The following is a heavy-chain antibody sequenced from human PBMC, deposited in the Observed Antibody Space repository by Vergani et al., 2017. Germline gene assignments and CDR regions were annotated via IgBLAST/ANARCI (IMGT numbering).Heavy chain of an antibody. J-gene: IGHJ2*01. Sequence: QMQLQESGPGLVKASETLSLTCTVSGDSIISRSYYWGWIRQPPGKGLEWIGSIYNSGNGDSSSSVKRRVTISADTSKNPFSLRLTSVTAADTAVYYCASGKYYSDSTSHFRGRYFDVWGRGALVTVPS. D-gene: IGHD3-16*01. CDR3: ASGKYYSDSTSHFRGRYFDV. CDR1: GDSIISRSYY. V-gene: IGHV4-39*01. CDR2: IYNSGNG.